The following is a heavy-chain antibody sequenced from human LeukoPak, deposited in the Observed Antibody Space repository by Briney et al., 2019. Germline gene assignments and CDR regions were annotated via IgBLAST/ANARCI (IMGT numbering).Heavy chain of an antibody. CDR2: IYYTGST. CDR3: ARPYTSGYRGAFDI. J-gene: IGHJ3*02. Sequence: SETLSLTCTVSGVSFDSYYWSWVRQFPGKGLEWMGYIYYTGSTNYNPSLKSRVTISVDTSKNQFSLRLSSVTAADTAVYYCARPYTSGYRGAFDIWGQGTMVAVSS. D-gene: IGHD6-19*01. CDR1: GVSFDSYY. V-gene: IGHV4-59*01.